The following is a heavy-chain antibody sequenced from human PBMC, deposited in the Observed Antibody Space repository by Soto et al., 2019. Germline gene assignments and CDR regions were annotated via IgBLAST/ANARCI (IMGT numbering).Heavy chain of an antibody. Sequence: PGGSMRLSCSACGLTFSSYAMHWVRQAPGKGLEYVSAISSNGGSTYYADSVKGRFTISRDNSKNTLYLQMSSLRAEDTAVYYCVKDPRYCSSASCLVAWGQGTLVTVPQ. V-gene: IGHV3-64D*06. CDR1: GLTFSSYA. CDR3: VKDPRYCSSASCLVA. D-gene: IGHD2-2*01. J-gene: IGHJ5*02. CDR2: ISSNGGST.